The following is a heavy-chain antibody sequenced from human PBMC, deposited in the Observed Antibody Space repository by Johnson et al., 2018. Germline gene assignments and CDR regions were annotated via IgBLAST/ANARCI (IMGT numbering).Heavy chain of an antibody. CDR1: GFTFSNAW. J-gene: IGHJ6*03. CDR2: IKSKTDGGTT. Sequence: VQLVESGGGLVKPGGSLRLSCAASGFTFSNAWMNWVRQAPGKGLEWVGRIKSKTDGGTTDYAAPVKGRFTIPRDDSKNTLYLQMNSLKTEDTAVYYCTPDSLTRIVGTVGYYYYMDVWGKGTTVTVSS. V-gene: IGHV3-15*07. CDR3: TPDSLTRIVGTVGYYYYMDV. D-gene: IGHD3-22*01.